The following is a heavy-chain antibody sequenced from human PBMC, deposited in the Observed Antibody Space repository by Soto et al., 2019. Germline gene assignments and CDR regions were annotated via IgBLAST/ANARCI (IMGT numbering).Heavy chain of an antibody. J-gene: IGHJ4*02. CDR3: ARGPSGDKVDS. Sequence: QVQLQESGPGLVKPSQTLSLTCTVSGGSISTVDYWWSWIRQSPDMGLEWIGHIYDGGRTYNNPSLERRVTMSVDTSMRQLSLTLSSVSAADTAVYYCARGPSGDKVDSWGQGTLVTVSS. CDR2: IYDGGRT. V-gene: IGHV4-30-4*01. CDR1: GGSISTVDYW. D-gene: IGHD7-27*01.